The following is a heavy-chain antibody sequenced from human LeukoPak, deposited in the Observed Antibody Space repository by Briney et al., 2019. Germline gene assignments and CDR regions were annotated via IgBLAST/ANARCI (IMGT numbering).Heavy chain of an antibody. CDR2: ISHSGST. CDR3: ASQVVVDAFDI. Sequence: SETLSLTCAVYGGSFSGYYWSWIRQPPGKGLEWIGEISHSGSTNYNPSLKSRVTISVDTSKNQFSLKLSSVTAADTAVYYCASQVVVDAFDIWGQGTMVTVSS. V-gene: IGHV4-34*01. J-gene: IGHJ3*02. D-gene: IGHD2-15*01. CDR1: GGSFSGYY.